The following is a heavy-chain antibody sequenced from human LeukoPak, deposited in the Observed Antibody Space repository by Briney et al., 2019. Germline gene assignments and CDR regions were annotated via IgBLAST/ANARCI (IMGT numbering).Heavy chain of an antibody. D-gene: IGHD2-21*01. CDR1: GYTFTSYG. CDR2: ISAYNGNT. V-gene: IGHV1-18*01. CDR3: ASSESRVRRLDY. Sequence: ASVKVSCKASGYTFTSYGISWVRQAPGQGLEWMGWISAYNGNTNYAQKLQGRVTMTTDTSTSTAYMELRSLRSEDTAVYYCASSESRVRRLDYWGQGTLVTVSS. J-gene: IGHJ4*02.